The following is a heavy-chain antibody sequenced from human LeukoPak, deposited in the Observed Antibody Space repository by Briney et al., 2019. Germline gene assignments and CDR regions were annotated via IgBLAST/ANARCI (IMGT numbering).Heavy chain of an antibody. CDR3: ARVGVVFDY. CDR2: IYYSGST. CDR1: GGSISSYY. J-gene: IGHJ4*02. D-gene: IGHD3-16*01. Sequence: SETLSLTRTVSGGSISSYYWSWIRQPPGKGLEWIGYIYYSGSTNYNPSLKSRVTISVDTSKNQFSLKLSSVTAADTAVYYCARVGVVFDYWGQGTLVTVSS. V-gene: IGHV4-59*08.